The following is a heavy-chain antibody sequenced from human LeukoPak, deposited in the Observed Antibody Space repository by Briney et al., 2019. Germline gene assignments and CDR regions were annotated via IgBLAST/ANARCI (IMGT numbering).Heavy chain of an antibody. Sequence: PSQTLSLTCAVSGGSISSGGYSWSWIRQPPGKGLEWIGYIYYSGSTNYNPSLKSRVTISVDTSKNQFSLKLSSVTAADTAVYYCARVSYGWLDGASYYYYMDVWGKGTTVTISS. CDR3: ARVSYGWLDGASYYYYMDV. J-gene: IGHJ6*03. CDR2: IYYSGST. CDR1: GGSISSGGYS. V-gene: IGHV4-61*08. D-gene: IGHD1-26*01.